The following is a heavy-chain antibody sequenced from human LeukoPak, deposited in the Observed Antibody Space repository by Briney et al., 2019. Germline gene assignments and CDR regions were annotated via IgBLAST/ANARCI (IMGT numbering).Heavy chain of an antibody. Sequence: GESLKISCKGSGYRFTSYWIGWVRPMPGKGLELMGIIYPGDSDTRYSPSFQGQVTISADKSISTAYLQWSSLKASDTAMYYCARRPYSTDWFDPWGQGTLVTVSS. CDR2: IYPGDSDT. V-gene: IGHV5-51*01. CDR3: ARRPYSTDWFDP. CDR1: GYRFTSYW. J-gene: IGHJ5*02. D-gene: IGHD2-21*01.